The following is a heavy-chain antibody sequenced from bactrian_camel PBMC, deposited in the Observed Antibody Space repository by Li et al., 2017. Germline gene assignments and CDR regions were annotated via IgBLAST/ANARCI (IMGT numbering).Heavy chain of an antibody. J-gene: IGHJ4*01. Sequence: HVQLVESGGGSVEAGGSLRLSCTASKATDSSVSGSVCMGWFRQAPGKEREGVTVINSDSGSTSYADSVKGRFTISKDNAKNTLYLQMNSLKPEDTAMYYCATLNPRTAWWLPLVRWQHDYWGQGTQVTVS. CDR3: ATLNPRTAWWLPLVRWQHDY. V-gene: IGHV3S1*01. CDR2: INSDSGST. D-gene: IGHD2*01. CDR1: KATDSSVSGSVC.